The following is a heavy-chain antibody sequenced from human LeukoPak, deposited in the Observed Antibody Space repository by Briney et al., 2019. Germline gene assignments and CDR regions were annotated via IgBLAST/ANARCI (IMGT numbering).Heavy chain of an antibody. J-gene: IGHJ4*02. CDR2: FSNSGNT. D-gene: IGHD3-22*01. V-gene: IGHV4-59*01. CDR3: ARYDSSGRTFDF. CDR1: GGSISSYY. Sequence: SETLSLTCTVSGGSISSYYWSWIRQPPGKGLEWIGYFSNSGNTNYNPSLKSRVTISRDTSKNQFSLKLSSVTAADTAVYFCARYDSSGRTFDFWGQGTLVTVSS.